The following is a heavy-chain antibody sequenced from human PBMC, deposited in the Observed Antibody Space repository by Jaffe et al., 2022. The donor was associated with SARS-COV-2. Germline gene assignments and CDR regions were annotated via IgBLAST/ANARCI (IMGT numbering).Heavy chain of an antibody. CDR3: AKLCGGDCSAYYGMDV. Sequence: EVQLVESGGGLVQPGRSLRLSCAASGFTFDDYAMHWVRQAPGKGLEWVSGISWNSGSIGYADSVKGRFTISRDNAKNSLYLQMNSLRAEDTALYYCAKLCGGDCSAYYGMDVWGQGTTVTVSS. D-gene: IGHD2-21*02. J-gene: IGHJ6*02. V-gene: IGHV3-9*01. CDR1: GFTFDDYA. CDR2: ISWNSGSI.